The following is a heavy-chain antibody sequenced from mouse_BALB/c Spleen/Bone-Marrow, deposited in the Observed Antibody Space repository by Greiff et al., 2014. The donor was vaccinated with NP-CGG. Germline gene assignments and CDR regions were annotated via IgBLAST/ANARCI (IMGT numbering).Heavy chain of an antibody. CDR2: IFPGDSTT. V-gene: IGHV1S56*01. Sequence: VQLQESGVELVKPGASVKLSCKASGNTSTSYDINWVRQRPEQGLKWIGWIFPGDSTTKYNEKFKGKATLSTDKSSSTVHMQLSRLTSEDSAVYFCVRSRLRDWYFDVWGAGTTVTISS. D-gene: IGHD1-2*01. CDR3: VRSRLRDWYFDV. J-gene: IGHJ1*01. CDR1: GNTSTSYD.